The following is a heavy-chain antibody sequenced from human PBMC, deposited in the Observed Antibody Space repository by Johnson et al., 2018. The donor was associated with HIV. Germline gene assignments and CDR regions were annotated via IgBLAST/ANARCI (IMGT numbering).Heavy chain of an antibody. J-gene: IGHJ3*02. D-gene: IGHD1-26*01. CDR2: IYSGGST. CDR1: GFTVSSNY. Sequence: VQLVEFGGGVVQPGRSLRVSCAASGFTVSSNYMSWVRQAPGKGLEWVSVIYSGGSTYYADSVKGRFTISRDNSKNTLYLQMNSLRAEDTAVYYCASAKSGSFDAFDIWGQGTMVTVSS. CDR3: ASAKSGSFDAFDI. V-gene: IGHV3-66*01.